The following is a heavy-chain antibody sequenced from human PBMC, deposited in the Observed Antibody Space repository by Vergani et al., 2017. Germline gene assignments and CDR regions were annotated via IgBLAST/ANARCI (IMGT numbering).Heavy chain of an antibody. Sequence: QVQLVESGGGVVQRGGSLRLSCATSGCTLSNYDMQWLRQAPGKGLEFVAFIQFDGSNQYYADSVKGRFTLSRDFSKNTLYLQRNSLRADDTATYYCAKHFRGWGIDYWGQGTLVIVSS. D-gene: IGHD3-16*01. J-gene: IGHJ4*02. CDR2: IQFDGSNQ. CDR3: AKHFRGWGIDY. CDR1: GCTLSNYD. V-gene: IGHV3-30*02.